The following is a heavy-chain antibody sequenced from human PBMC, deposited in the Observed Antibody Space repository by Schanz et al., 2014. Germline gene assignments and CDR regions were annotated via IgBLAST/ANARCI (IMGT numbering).Heavy chain of an antibody. J-gene: IGHJ3*02. CDR3: ARKMKLGVYGGKGHDSLDI. V-gene: IGHV3-66*01. CDR1: GFIVRSNY. CDR2: ISDSGDTA. D-gene: IGHD4-17*01. Sequence: EVQLVESGGGLVQPGGSLRLSCAVSGFIVRSNYMTWVRQAPGKGLEWVSLISDSGDTAYYADSVKGRFTISRDNSKNTLYLQMNTLRAEDTAVYYCARKMKLGVYGGKGHDSLDIWGQGTMVTVSS.